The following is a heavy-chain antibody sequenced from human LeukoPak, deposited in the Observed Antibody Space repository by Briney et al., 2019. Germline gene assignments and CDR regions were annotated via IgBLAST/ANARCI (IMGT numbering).Heavy chain of an antibody. D-gene: IGHD2-2*02. CDR1: GYTFTGYY. CDR2: NNPNSGGT. V-gene: IGHV1-2*02. J-gene: IGHJ4*02. Sequence: GASVKVSCKASGYTFTGYYMHWVRQAPGQGLEWMGWNNPNSGGTNYAQKFQGRVTITADKSTSTAYMELSSLRSEDTAVYYCAREAIGRNFDYWGQGTLVTVSS. CDR3: AREAIGRNFDY.